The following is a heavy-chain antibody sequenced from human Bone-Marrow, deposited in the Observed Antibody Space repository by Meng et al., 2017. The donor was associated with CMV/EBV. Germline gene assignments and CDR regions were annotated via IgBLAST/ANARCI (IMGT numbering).Heavy chain of an antibody. CDR1: GFTFSTYA. CDR2: ISDTGGST. Sequence: GSLRLSCAASGFTFSTYAMSWVRQVPGKGLEWVSAISDTGGSTYYANSVKGRFTISRDNSKNTLYLQMNSLRTDDTALYYCARPTETAARQGEFDFWGQGNLVTVSS. D-gene: IGHD6-6*01. J-gene: IGHJ4*02. V-gene: IGHV3-23*01. CDR3: ARPTETAARQGEFDF.